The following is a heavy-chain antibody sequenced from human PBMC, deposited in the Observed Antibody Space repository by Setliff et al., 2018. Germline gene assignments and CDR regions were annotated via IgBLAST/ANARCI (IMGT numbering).Heavy chain of an antibody. V-gene: IGHV3-33*08. CDR3: GRDRIGPFPSYMDG. D-gene: IGHD3-3*02. Sequence: PGGSLRLSCAASGFILRNYGVHWVRQAPGKGLEWVAVFWADGNRRFYADSVKGRFTVSRDLSMNTVFLQMDSLRAEDTAVYYCGRDRIGPFPSYMDGWGKGTAVTVSS. J-gene: IGHJ6*03. CDR1: GFILRNYG. CDR2: FWADGNRR.